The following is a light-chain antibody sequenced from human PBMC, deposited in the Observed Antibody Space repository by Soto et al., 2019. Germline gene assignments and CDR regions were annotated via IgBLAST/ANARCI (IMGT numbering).Light chain of an antibody. Sequence: QPVLTQSPSASASLGASVKLTCTLSSGHSSYAIAWHQQQPEKGPRYLMKLNSDGSHSKGDGIPDRFSGSSSGAERYLTISSLQSDDEADYYCQTWGTGIAVFGGGTKLTVL. CDR2: LNSDGSH. CDR3: QTWGTGIAV. V-gene: IGLV4-69*01. J-gene: IGLJ7*01. CDR1: SGHSSYA.